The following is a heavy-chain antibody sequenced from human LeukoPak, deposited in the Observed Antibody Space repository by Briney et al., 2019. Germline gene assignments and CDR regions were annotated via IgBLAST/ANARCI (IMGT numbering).Heavy chain of an antibody. V-gene: IGHV4-38-2*02. CDR1: GYSISSGYY. D-gene: IGHD6-6*01. CDR3: ARDSSIAALVDY. Sequence: SETLSLTCTVSGYSISSGYYWGWIRQPPGKGLEWIGSIYHSGSTYYNPSLKSRVTISVDTSKNQFSLKLSSVTAADTAVYYCARDSSIAALVDYWGQGTLVTVSS. CDR2: IYHSGST. J-gene: IGHJ4*02.